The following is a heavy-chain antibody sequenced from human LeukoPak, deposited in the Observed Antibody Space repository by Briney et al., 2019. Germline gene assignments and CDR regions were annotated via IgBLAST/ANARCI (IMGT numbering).Heavy chain of an antibody. Sequence: ASVKVSCKVSGYTLTELSMHWVRQAPGKGLEWMGGFDPEDDETIYAQKFQGRVTMTEDTSTDTAYMELSSLRSEDTAVYYCATVGATLPHDAFDIWGQGTMVTVSS. CDR3: ATVGATLPHDAFDI. V-gene: IGHV1-24*01. D-gene: IGHD1-26*01. CDR2: FDPEDDET. J-gene: IGHJ3*02. CDR1: GYTLTELS.